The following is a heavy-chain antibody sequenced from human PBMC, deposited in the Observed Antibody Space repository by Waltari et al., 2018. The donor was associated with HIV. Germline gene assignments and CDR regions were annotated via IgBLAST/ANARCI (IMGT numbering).Heavy chain of an antibody. CDR2: ISAFSGNT. J-gene: IGHJ4*02. D-gene: IGHD3-3*01. V-gene: IGHV1-18*01. CDR3: ARTTIFGVDTYYFDY. CDR1: GYTCSRYA. Sequence: QVQLVQSGDEVKKPGASVKVSCTGSGYTCSRYAITGVRQAPGQGLKGLGWISAFSGNTKYAREVQGRATMTTDTSTNTAYMELESLTSDDTAIFYCARTTIFGVDTYYFDYWGQGTLVTVSS.